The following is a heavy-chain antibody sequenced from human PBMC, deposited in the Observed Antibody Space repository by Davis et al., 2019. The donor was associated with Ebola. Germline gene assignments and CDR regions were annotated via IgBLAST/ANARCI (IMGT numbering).Heavy chain of an antibody. CDR3: VKDRESNYFDY. D-gene: IGHD1-26*01. J-gene: IGHJ4*02. CDR1: GFTFDDYA. Sequence: GESLKISCAASGFTFDDYAMTWVRQAPGKGLEWVAVISYDGSNKYYADSVKGRFTISRDNSKNTLYLQMNSLRAEDTAVYYCVKDRESNYFDYWGQGTLVTVSS. V-gene: IGHV3-30*18. CDR2: ISYDGSNK.